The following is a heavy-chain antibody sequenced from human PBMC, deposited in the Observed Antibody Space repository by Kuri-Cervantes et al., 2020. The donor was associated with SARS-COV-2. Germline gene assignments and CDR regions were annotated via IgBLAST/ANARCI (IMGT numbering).Heavy chain of an antibody. CDR2: INPNSGGT. V-gene: IGHV1-2*04. J-gene: IGHJ5*02. CDR3: ARASIDYSNYFGWFDP. CDR1: GYTFTSYA. D-gene: IGHD4-11*01. Sequence: ASVKVSCKASGYTFTSYAMHWVRQAPGQGLDWMGWINPNSGGTNYAQKFQGWVTMTRDTSISTAYMELSRLRSDDTAVYYCARASIDYSNYFGWFDPWGQGTLVTVSS.